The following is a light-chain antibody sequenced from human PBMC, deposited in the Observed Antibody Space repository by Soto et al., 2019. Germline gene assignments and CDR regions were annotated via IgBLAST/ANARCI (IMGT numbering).Light chain of an antibody. CDR3: LHDHDQSWP. J-gene: IGKJ1*01. CDR1: RDIGSD. CDR2: AAS. Sequence: TQSAASVSGNVGDRIIITCGASRDIGSDLSWYQQKPGKAPTLLIYAASNLQSGVPSRFRGSRSGTEFTLTVSSLQPEDFATYYCLHDHDQSWPFGQGTKAAIK. V-gene: IGKV1-6*01.